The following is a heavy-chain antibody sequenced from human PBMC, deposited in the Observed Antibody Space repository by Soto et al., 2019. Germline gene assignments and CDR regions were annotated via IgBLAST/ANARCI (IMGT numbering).Heavy chain of an antibody. Sequence: QVQLVQSGAEVKKPGASVKVSCKTSGYTFSSYDINWVRQATGQGLEWMGWMNPNSGNTGYAQNFQGRVXXTXDXXISTAYMGLSSLRSEDTAVYYCARALRGSGYYPDYWGQGTLVTVSS. CDR2: MNPNSGNT. CDR1: GYTFSSYD. V-gene: IGHV1-8*02. J-gene: IGHJ4*02. CDR3: ARALRGSGYYPDY. D-gene: IGHD3-22*01.